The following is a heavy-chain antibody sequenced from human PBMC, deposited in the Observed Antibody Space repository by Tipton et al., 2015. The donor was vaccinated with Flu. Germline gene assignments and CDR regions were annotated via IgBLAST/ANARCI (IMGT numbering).Heavy chain of an antibody. J-gene: IGHJ5*02. CDR1: GGSISSYY. Sequence: TLSLTCTVSGGSISSYYWSWIRQPPGKGLEWIGYIYYSGSTNYNPSLKSRVTISVDTSKNQFSLKLSSVTAADTAVYYCARDFGADGGGSRPRPNWFDPRGQGTLVTVSS. CDR3: ARDFGADGGGSRPRPNWFDP. CDR2: IYYSGST. V-gene: IGHV4-59*01. D-gene: IGHD2-15*01.